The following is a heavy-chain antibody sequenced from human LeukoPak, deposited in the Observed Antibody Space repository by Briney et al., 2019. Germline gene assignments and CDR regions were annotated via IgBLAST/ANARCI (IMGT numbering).Heavy chain of an antibody. V-gene: IGHV3-23*01. Sequence: PGGSLRLSCAASGFTFSSYAMSWVRQAPGKGLEWVSAISGSGGSTYYADSVKGRFTISRDNSKNTLYLQMNSLRAEDTAVYYCATTFGYGPGQDAFDIWGQGTMVTVSS. CDR2: ISGSGGST. J-gene: IGHJ3*02. D-gene: IGHD5-18*01. CDR1: GFTFSSYA. CDR3: ATTFGYGPGQDAFDI.